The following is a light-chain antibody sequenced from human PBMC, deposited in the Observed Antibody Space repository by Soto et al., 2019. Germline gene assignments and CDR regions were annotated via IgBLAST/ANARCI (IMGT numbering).Light chain of an antibody. J-gene: IGKJ2*01. CDR1: QFVDNSQ. Sequence: EIVLTQYPGTLSLSPGERATLSCRTSQFVDNSQLAWYKQRSGHSPRLLIHGASSKAAGIPARFSGSGSGTDFILTVSRLEPEECAVWYCQVDLPSPPGYTFDQGTKLEIK. V-gene: IGKV3-20*01. CDR2: GAS. CDR3: QVDLPSPPGYT.